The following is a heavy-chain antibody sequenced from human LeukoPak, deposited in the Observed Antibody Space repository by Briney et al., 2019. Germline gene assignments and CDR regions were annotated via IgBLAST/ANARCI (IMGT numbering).Heavy chain of an antibody. CDR1: GYTLTSYD. V-gene: IGHV1-8*01. J-gene: IGHJ4*02. CDR3: ARETPSRYFDY. Sequence: ASVKVSCKASGYTLTSYDGNWVRQATGQGLEWMGWMNPNSGRTGYAQKFQGRVTITRNTSISTAYMELSSLRSEDTAVYFCARETPSRYFDYWGQGTPVTVSS. CDR2: MNPNSGRT. D-gene: IGHD4-23*01.